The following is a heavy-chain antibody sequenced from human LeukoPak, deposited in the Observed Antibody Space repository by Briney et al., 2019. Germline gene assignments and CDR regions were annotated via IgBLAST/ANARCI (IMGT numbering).Heavy chain of an antibody. J-gene: IGHJ4*02. CDR1: GGSISSYY. CDR3: AREAQQQLAPSGGDFDY. V-gene: IGHV4-4*07. D-gene: IGHD6-13*01. CDR2: IYTSGST. Sequence: PSETLSLTCTVSGGSISSYYRSWIRQPAGKGLEWIGRIYTSGSTNYNPSLKSRVTISVDKSKNQFSLKLSSVTAADTAVYYCAREAQQQLAPSGGDFDYWGQGTLVTVSS.